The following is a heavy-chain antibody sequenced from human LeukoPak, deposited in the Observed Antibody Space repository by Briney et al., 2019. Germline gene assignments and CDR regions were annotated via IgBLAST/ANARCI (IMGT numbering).Heavy chain of an antibody. Sequence: SETLSLTCAVYGGSLSSGGYSCGCVRPPPGEGLEWIRYIYDSTRTYYTPSLHSPVTISVHTSKNQFSLKLSCVTAAHTAVYYCARGGRYDDRGYFDYWGQGTPFTVSS. V-gene: IGHV4-30-2*01. CDR2: IYDSTRT. CDR3: ARGGRYDDRGYFDY. J-gene: IGHJ4*02. CDR1: GGSLSSGGYS. D-gene: IGHD3-22*01.